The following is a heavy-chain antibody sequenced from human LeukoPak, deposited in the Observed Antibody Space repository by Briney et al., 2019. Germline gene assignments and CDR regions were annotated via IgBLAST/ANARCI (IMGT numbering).Heavy chain of an antibody. CDR2: ISSSSSYI. V-gene: IGHV3-21*01. D-gene: IGHD6-13*01. CDR3: ARESGIAAAYYYYYYMDV. CDR1: GFTFSSYS. Sequence: GGSLRLSCAASGFTFSSYSMNWVRQAPGKGLEWVSSISSSSSYIYYADSVKGRFTISRDNAKNSLYLQMNSLRAEDTAVYYCARESGIAAAYYYYYYMDVWGKGTTVTVSS. J-gene: IGHJ6*03.